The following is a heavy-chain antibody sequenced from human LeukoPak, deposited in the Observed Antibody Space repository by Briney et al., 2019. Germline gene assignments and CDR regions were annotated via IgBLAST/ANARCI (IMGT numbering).Heavy chain of an antibody. J-gene: IGHJ4*02. V-gene: IGHV4-59*01. CDR3: AVGYNYGYLDY. Sequence: SETLSLTCTVSGASISSYYWSWIRQPPGKGLEWIGYIYYSGSTKYNPSLKSRVTISLDTSKNRFSLKLSSVTAVDTAVYYCAVGYNYGYLDYWGQGTLATVSS. D-gene: IGHD5-18*01. CDR2: IYYSGST. CDR1: GASISSYY.